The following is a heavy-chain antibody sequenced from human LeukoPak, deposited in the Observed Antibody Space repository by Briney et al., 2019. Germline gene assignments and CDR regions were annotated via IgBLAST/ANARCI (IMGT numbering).Heavy chain of an antibody. Sequence: GGSLRLSCAASGFTFSSYWMSWVRQAPGKGLEWVANIKQDGSEKYYVDSVKGRFTISRDNAKNSLYLQMNSLRAEDTAVYYCAREYQLLDDAFDIWGQGTMVTVSS. CDR1: GFTFSSYW. V-gene: IGHV3-7*01. J-gene: IGHJ3*02. CDR3: AREYQLLDDAFDI. D-gene: IGHD2-2*01. CDR2: IKQDGSEK.